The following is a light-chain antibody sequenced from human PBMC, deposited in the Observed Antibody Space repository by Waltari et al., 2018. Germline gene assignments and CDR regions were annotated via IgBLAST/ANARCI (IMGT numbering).Light chain of an antibody. CDR1: QSIGSW. CDR2: AAS. J-gene: IGKJ3*01. V-gene: IGKV1-12*01. Sequence: DIQMTQSPSSLSAFVGDTVTITCRASQSIGSWLAWYHQQPGEAPRLLIFAASTLQSGVPSRFSGSGSGTNFTLNITGLQPEDVGHYYCQQGYSNRITFGPGTKLNIK. CDR3: QQGYSNRIT.